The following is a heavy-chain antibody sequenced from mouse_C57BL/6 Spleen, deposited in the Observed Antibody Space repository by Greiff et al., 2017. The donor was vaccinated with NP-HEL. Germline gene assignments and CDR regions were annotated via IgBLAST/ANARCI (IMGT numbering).Heavy chain of an antibody. Sequence: VQLQQSGPDLVRPGVSVKISCKGSGYTFTDYAMPWVQQSPAKSLEWIGVISTYYGDASYTQKFKDRSTMTVDKSSSTAFMALARPTSEDSAVYSFARYDYDYYGFDYWGQGTLVTVSA. J-gene: IGHJ3*01. V-gene: IGHV1-67*01. CDR1: GYTFTDYA. CDR3: ARYDYDYYGFDY. CDR2: ISTYYGDA. D-gene: IGHD2-4*01.